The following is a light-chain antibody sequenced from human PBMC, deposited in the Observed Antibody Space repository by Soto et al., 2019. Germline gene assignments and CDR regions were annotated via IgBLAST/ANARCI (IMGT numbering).Light chain of an antibody. V-gene: IGKV3-20*01. Sequence: EVVLTQSPGTRSLSPGERATLSCRASQTISSTYLAWYQNKPGQAPRLLIYRASSRTTGIPDRFSGSGSGTDFTLTISILEPEDFAVYYCQQYSSSPYNFGRGTKLEIK. CDR3: QQYSSSPYN. J-gene: IGKJ2*01. CDR1: QTISSTY. CDR2: RAS.